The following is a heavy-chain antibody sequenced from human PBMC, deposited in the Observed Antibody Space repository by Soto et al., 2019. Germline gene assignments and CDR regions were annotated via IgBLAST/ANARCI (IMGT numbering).Heavy chain of an antibody. Sequence: GGSLRLSCAASGFTISSSYINWVRQAPGKGLEWVSVIYSDGNTYYADSVKGRFTISRDSSRNTVFLQMNSLKAEDTAVYYCARDLFGELCCWSQGTLVTVSS. CDR2: IYSDGNT. CDR3: ARDLFGELCC. J-gene: IGHJ4*02. D-gene: IGHD3-10*02. V-gene: IGHV3-66*01. CDR1: GFTISSSY.